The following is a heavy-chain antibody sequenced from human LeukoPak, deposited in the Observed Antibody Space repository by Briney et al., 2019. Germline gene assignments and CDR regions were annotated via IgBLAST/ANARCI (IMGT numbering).Heavy chain of an antibody. CDR3: AREGVAGTGLDY. J-gene: IGHJ4*02. CDR1: GYTFTSYD. V-gene: IGHV1-8*01. CDR2: MNPNSGNT. Sequence: ASVKVSCKASGYTFTSYDINWVRQATGQGLEWMGWMNPNSGNTGYTQKFQGRVTMTRNTSISTAYMELSSLRSEDTAVYYCAREGVAGTGLDYWGQGTLVTVSS. D-gene: IGHD6-13*01.